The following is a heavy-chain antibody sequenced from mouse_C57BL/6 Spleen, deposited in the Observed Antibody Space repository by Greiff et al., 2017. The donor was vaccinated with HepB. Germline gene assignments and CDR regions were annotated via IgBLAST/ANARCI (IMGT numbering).Heavy chain of an antibody. D-gene: IGHD2-4*01. Sequence: EVHLVESGGGLVKPGGSLKLSCAASGFTFSSYAMSWVRQTPEKRLEWVATISDGGSYTYYPDNVKGRFTISRDNAKNNLYLQMSHLKSEDTAMYYCARERIYDYPWFAYWGQGTLVTVSA. CDR3: ARERIYDYPWFAY. CDR1: GFTFSSYA. CDR2: ISDGGSYT. V-gene: IGHV5-4*01. J-gene: IGHJ3*01.